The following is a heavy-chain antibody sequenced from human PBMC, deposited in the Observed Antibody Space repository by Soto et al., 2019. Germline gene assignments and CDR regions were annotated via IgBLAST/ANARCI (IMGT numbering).Heavy chain of an antibody. Sequence: SVKVSCKDSGGLFSSFAISWVRQAPGQGLEWLGGIIPVFGTTNYAEKLRDRVTITADESTNTAYMELTSLTSADTAMYYCARGGGPYVWFNEFWGQGTLVTVSS. D-gene: IGHD3-16*01. J-gene: IGHJ4*02. CDR2: IIPVFGTT. CDR3: ARGGGPYVWFNEF. V-gene: IGHV1-69*13. CDR1: GGLFSSFA.